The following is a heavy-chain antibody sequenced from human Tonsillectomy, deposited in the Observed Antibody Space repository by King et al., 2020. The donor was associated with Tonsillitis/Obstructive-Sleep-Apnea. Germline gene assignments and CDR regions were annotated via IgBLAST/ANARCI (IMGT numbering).Heavy chain of an antibody. J-gene: IGHJ4*02. CDR1: GFTFSSYA. CDR2: ISGSGGST. Sequence: VQLVESGGGLVQPGGSLRLSCAASGFTFSSYAMSWVRQAPGKGLEWVSAISGSGGSTYYAESVKGRFTISRDTSKNTLNLQMNSLRAEDTAVYYCANTLLSGYYFFDSWGQGPLVTVSS. V-gene: IGHV3-23*04. D-gene: IGHD3-3*01. CDR3: ANTLLSGYYFFDS.